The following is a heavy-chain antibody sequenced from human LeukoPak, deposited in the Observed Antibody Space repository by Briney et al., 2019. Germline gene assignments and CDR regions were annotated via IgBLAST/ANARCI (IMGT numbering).Heavy chain of an antibody. CDR1: GYTFTGYY. V-gene: IGHV1-2*06. D-gene: IGHD3-10*01. CDR3: ARGDVMVRGVQYPKSGYYYMDV. Sequence: ASVNVSCKASGYTFTGYYMHWVRQAPGQGLEWMGRINPNSGGTNYAQKVQGRVTMTRDTSISTAYMELSRLRSDDTAVYYCARGDVMVRGVQYPKSGYYYMDVWGKGTTVTVSS. CDR2: INPNSGGT. J-gene: IGHJ6*03.